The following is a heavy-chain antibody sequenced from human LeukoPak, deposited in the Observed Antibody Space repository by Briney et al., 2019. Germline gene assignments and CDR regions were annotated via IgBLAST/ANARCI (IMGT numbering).Heavy chain of an antibody. CDR3: ARAGILTGYYSYYYYGMDV. V-gene: IGHV1-8*01. CDR2: MNPNSGNT. J-gene: IGHJ6*02. Sequence: ASVKVSCKASGYTFTSYDINWVRQATGQGLEWMGWMNPNSGNTGYAQEFQGRVTMTRNTSISTAYMELSSLRSEDTAVYYCARAGILTGYYSYYYYGMDVWGQGTTVTVSS. CDR1: GYTFTSYD. D-gene: IGHD3-9*01.